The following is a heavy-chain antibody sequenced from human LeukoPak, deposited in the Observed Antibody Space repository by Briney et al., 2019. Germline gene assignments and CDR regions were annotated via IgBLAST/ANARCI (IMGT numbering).Heavy chain of an antibody. Sequence: GGSLRLSCAASGFTFSNYAMSWVRQAPGKGLEWVSAISGSGGNTYYADSVKGRFTISRDNCKNTLYLQMNSLRDEDTAVYYCARGLAAAGNSFDSWGQGTLVTVSS. J-gene: IGHJ4*02. V-gene: IGHV3-23*01. CDR2: ISGSGGNT. D-gene: IGHD6-13*01. CDR3: ARGLAAAGNSFDS. CDR1: GFTFSNYA.